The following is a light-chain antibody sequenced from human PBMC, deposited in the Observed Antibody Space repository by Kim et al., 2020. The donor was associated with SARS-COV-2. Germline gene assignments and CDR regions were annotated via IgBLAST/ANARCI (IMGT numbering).Light chain of an antibody. Sequence: DVVMTQSPLSLPVTLGQPASISCRSSPSLVNSNGNTYLNWFQQRPGQSPRRLIYKVSNRDSGVPDRFSGSGSGTDFTLEISRVEAEDVGVYYCMQGSHWPWTIGQGTKVDIK. V-gene: IGKV2-30*01. CDR2: KVS. J-gene: IGKJ1*01. CDR1: PSLVNSNGNTY. CDR3: MQGSHWPWT.